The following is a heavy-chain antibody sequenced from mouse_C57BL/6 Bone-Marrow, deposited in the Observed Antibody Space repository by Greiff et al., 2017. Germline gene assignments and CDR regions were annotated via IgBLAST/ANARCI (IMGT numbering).Heavy chain of an antibody. CDR1: GYTFTSYG. V-gene: IGHV1-81*01. J-gene: IGHJ3*01. CDR2: IYPRSGNT. CDR3: ASRPLLLSDPFAY. Sequence: VQLQQSGAELARPGASVKLSCKASGYTFTSYGISWVKQRTGQGLEWIGEIYPRSGNTYYNEKFKGKATLTADKSSSTAYMELRSLTSEDSAVYFCASRPLLLSDPFAYWGQGTLVTVSA. D-gene: IGHD2-1*01.